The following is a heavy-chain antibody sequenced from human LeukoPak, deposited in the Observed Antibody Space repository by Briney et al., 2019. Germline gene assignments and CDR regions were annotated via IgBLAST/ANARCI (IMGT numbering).Heavy chain of an antibody. J-gene: IGHJ5*02. D-gene: IGHD5-18*01. CDR3: ARADTAMVKQPNWFDP. Sequence: ASVKVSCKASGGTFSSYAISWVRQAPGQGLEWMGGIIPTFGTANSAQKFQGRVTITADESTSTAYMELSSLRSEDTAVYYCARADTAMVKQPNWFDPWGQGTLVTVSS. CDR1: GGTFSSYA. V-gene: IGHV1-69*13. CDR2: IIPTFGTA.